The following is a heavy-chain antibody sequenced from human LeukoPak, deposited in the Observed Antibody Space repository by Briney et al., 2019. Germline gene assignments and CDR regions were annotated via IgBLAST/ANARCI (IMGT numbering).Heavy chain of an antibody. CDR3: ARDRQWLGNHDAFDI. D-gene: IGHD6-19*01. CDR1: GFTFGSYA. Sequence: PGGSLRLSCAASGFTFGSYAMHWVRQAPGKGLEWVAVISYDGSNKYYADSVKGRFTISRDNSKNTLYLQMNSLRAEDTAVYYCARDRQWLGNHDAFDIWGQGTMVTVFS. CDR2: ISYDGSNK. V-gene: IGHV3-30-3*01. J-gene: IGHJ3*02.